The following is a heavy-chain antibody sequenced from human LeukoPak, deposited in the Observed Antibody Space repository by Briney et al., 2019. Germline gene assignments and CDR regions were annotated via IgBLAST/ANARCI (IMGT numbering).Heavy chain of an antibody. V-gene: IGHV3-23*01. CDR1: GFTFTNYV. CDR3: AKDVRPGASYYFDY. D-gene: IGHD1-14*01. Sequence: GVSVRLSCAASGFTFTNYVMNWVRQAPGKGLEWVSGISGIGCITYHADSVQGRFTISRDNSNNMLSLQMDSLRAEDTALYYCAKDVRPGASYYFDYWGQGTLVTVSS. CDR2: ISGIGCIT. J-gene: IGHJ4*02.